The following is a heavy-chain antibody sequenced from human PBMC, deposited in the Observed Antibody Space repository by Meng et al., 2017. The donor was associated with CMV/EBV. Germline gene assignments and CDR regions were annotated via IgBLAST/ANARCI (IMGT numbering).Heavy chain of an antibody. CDR3: ARGAHVDTAMVRYWFDP. Sequence: FPFSSYGMHWVRQAPGKGLEWVAVIWYDGSNKYYADSVKGRFTISRDNSKNTLYLQMNSLRAEDTAVYYCARGAHVDTAMVRYWFDPWGQGTLVTVSS. CDR2: IWYDGSNK. D-gene: IGHD5-18*01. V-gene: IGHV3-33*01. J-gene: IGHJ5*02. CDR1: FPFSSYG.